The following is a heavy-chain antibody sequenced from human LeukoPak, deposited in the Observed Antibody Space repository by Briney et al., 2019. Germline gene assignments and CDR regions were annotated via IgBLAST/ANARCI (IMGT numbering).Heavy chain of an antibody. CDR1: GDSVSGNSAA. CDR2: TYYRSKWFY. V-gene: IGHV6-1*01. CDR3: AREQMGFDY. D-gene: IGHD2-8*01. Sequence: SETLSLTCDISGDSVSGNSAAWTWIRQSPSRGLEWLGRTYYRSKWFYEYGLSVKSRITIKSDTSKNQFSLQLNSVTPEDTAVYYCAREQMGFDYWGQGTLVTVSS. J-gene: IGHJ4*02.